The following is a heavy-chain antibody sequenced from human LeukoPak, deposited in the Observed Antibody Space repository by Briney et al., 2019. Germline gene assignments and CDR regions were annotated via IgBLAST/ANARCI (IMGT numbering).Heavy chain of an antibody. CDR1: GFSFSSYA. V-gene: IGHV3-48*03. CDR3: ARDFRRLRWEESPRPECFQH. CDR2: ISSSGSTI. Sequence: GGSLRLSRAASGFSFSSYAMNWVRQAPGKGLEWVSYISSSGSTIYYADSVKGRFTVSRDNAKNSLYLQMNSLRAEDTAVYYCARDFRRLRWEESPRPECFQHWGQGTLVTVSS. D-gene: IGHD4-23*01. J-gene: IGHJ1*01.